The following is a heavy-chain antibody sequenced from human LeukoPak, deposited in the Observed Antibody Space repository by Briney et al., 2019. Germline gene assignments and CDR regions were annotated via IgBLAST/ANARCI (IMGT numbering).Heavy chain of an antibody. CDR1: GLTFSTYW. CDR3: ATSARTYIGSSLDY. V-gene: IGHV3-74*01. D-gene: IGHD2-15*01. Sequence: QSGGSLRLSCAASGLTFSTYWMHWVRQDPGKGLVWVSRISSDASITSYADPVKGRFTISRDNAKNTLYLQKNSLRAEDTALYYCATSARTYIGSSLDYWGQGTLVTVSS. J-gene: IGHJ4*02. CDR2: ISSDASIT.